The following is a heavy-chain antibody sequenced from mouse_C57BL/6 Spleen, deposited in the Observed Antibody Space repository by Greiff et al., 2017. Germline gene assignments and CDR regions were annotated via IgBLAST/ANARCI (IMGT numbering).Heavy chain of an antibody. Sequence: QVQLQQPGAELVRPGTSVKLSCKASGYTFTSYWMHWVKQRPGQGLEWIGVIYPSDSYTNYNQKFKGKATLTVDTSSSTAYMQLSSLTSEDSAVYYCARDTTDYYAMDYWGQGTSGTVSS. CDR3: ARDTTDYYAMDY. CDR2: IYPSDSYT. CDR1: GYTFTSYW. D-gene: IGHD1-1*01. J-gene: IGHJ4*01. V-gene: IGHV1-59*01.